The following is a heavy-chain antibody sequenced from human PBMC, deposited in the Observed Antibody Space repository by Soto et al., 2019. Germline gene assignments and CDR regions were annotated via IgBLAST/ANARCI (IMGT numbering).Heavy chain of an antibody. J-gene: IGHJ4*02. CDR1: GGTFSSYA. CDR3: ARARLYDSSGSTPDYFDY. V-gene: IGHV1-69*13. CDR2: IIPIFGTA. D-gene: IGHD3-22*01. Sequence: GASVKVSCKASGGTFSSYAISWVRQAPGQGLEWMGGIIPIFGTANYAQKFQGRVTITADESTSTAYMELSSLRSEDTAVYYCARARLYDSSGSTPDYFDYWGQGTLVTVSS.